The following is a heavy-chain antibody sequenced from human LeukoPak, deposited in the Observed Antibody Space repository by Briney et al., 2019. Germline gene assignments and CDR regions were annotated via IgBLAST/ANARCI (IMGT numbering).Heavy chain of an antibody. J-gene: IGHJ5*02. Sequence: GGSLRLSCAASGFTFSNYGMHWVRQAPGKGLEWVALISFDGSQKYYADSVKGRFTISRDNSKSTVHLQMNSLRVEDAAVYYCSKDLTSDFGGDLDPWGQGTLVTVSS. V-gene: IGHV3-30*02. D-gene: IGHD3-10*01. CDR1: GFTFSNYG. CDR3: SKDLTSDFGGDLDP. CDR2: ISFDGSQK.